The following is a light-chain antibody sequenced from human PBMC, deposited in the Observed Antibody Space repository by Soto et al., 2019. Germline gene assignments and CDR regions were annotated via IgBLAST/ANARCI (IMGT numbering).Light chain of an antibody. J-gene: IGLJ2*01. V-gene: IGLV1-40*01. Sequence: QTVVTQPSSVSGAPGQRVTISCTGSNSNIGADYDVHWYQQLPGTAPKLLIYGNSNRPSGVPDRFSGSKSGTSASLAITGLQAEDEADYYCQSYDSSLSGVVFGGGTKVTVL. CDR2: GNS. CDR3: QSYDSSLSGVV. CDR1: NSNIGADYD.